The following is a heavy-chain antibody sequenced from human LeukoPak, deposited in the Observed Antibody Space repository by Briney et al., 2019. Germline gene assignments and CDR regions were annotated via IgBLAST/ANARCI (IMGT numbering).Heavy chain of an antibody. CDR2: ISYDGSNK. V-gene: IGHV3-30-3*01. CDR1: GFTFSSYA. D-gene: IGHD3-10*01. CDR3: AKDLSPLAFGEFPRGYFDY. J-gene: IGHJ4*02. Sequence: GGSLRLSCAASGFTFSSYAMHWVRQAPGEGLEWVAVISYDGSNKYYADSVKGRFTISRDNSKNTLYLQMNSLRAEDTAVYYCAKDLSPLAFGEFPRGYFDYWGQGTLVTVSS.